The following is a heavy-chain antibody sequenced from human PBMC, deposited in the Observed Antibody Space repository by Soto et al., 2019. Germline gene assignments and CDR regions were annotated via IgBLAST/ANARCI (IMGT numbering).Heavy chain of an antibody. CDR3: ARVPDV. V-gene: IGHV4-30-2*01. CDR2: IYHSGST. J-gene: IGHJ6*02. Sequence: PSGTVSLTCVEAGGSISSGGYSWSWTRQPPGKGLEWIGYIYHSGSTYYNPSLKSRVTISVDRSKNQFPLKLSSVTAADTAVYYCARVPDVWGQGTTVTVSS. CDR1: GGSISSGGYS.